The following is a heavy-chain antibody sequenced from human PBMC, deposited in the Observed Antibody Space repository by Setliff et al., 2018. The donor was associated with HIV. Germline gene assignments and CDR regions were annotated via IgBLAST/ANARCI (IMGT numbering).Heavy chain of an antibody. Sequence: PGGSLRLSCAASGFTFGNFWMHWVRQAPGKGLEWVASISPDGTRNHCVGSVKGRFTASRDNAKNSLYLQMNSLRAEDTAVYFCAKGPYPDSSGYHYHFDSGGQGTLVTVSS. CDR1: GFTFGNFW. J-gene: IGHJ4*02. V-gene: IGHV3-7*03. D-gene: IGHD3-22*01. CDR2: ISPDGTRN. CDR3: AKGPYPDSSGYHYHFDS.